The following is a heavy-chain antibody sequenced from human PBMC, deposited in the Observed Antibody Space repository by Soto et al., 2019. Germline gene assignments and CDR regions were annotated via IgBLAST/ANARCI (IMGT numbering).Heavy chain of an antibody. Sequence: GGSLILSCVASGLTFGSRAMSWVRQSPGEGLEWVSTITDTGGDAKYADSVRGRFAISRDNSKNTLYLQMSTLRAEDSAIYFCVRGSKDSYPGRRIFALWGRGNLVTVCS. V-gene: IGHV3-23*01. CDR1: GLTFGSRA. J-gene: IGHJ4*02. CDR3: VRGSKDSYPGRRIFAL. CDR2: ITDTGGDA. D-gene: IGHD3-3*01.